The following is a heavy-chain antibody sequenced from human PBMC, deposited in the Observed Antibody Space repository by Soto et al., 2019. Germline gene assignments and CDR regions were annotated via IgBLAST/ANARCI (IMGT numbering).Heavy chain of an antibody. CDR1: GFTFSSYS. CDR3: ARDSGGWPDY. CDR2: ISSSSSYI. V-gene: IGHV3-21*01. D-gene: IGHD6-19*01. Sequence: EVQLVESGGGLVKPGGSLRLSCAASGFTFSSYSMNWVRQAPGKGLEWVSSISSSSSYIYYADSVKGRFTISRDNAKNALYLQMNSLRAEDTAVYYCARDSGGWPDYGGQGTLVTVSS. J-gene: IGHJ4*02.